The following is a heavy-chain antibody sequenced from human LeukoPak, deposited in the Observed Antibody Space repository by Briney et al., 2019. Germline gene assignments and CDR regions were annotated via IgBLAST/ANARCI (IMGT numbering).Heavy chain of an antibody. J-gene: IGHJ4*02. V-gene: IGHV1-2*04. D-gene: IGHD6-13*01. CDR3: ARGRPQSKVAAAATREDY. Sequence: ASVKVSCKASGYTFTGYYMHWVRQAPGQGLEWMGWINPNSGGTNYAQKFQGWVTMTRDTSISTAYIELSSLRSEDTAVYYCARGRPQSKVAAAATREDYWGQGTLVTVSS. CDR1: GYTFTGYY. CDR2: INPNSGGT.